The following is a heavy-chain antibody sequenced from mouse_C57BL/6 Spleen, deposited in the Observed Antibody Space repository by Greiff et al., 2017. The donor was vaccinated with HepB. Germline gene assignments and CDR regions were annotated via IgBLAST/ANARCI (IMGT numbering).Heavy chain of an antibody. Sequence: QVQLQQPGAELVMPGASVKLSCKASGYTFTSYWMHWVKQRPGQGLEWIGEIDPSDSYTNYNQKFKGKSTLTVEKSSSTAYMQLSSLTSEDSAVYYCARNEGLRRDFDYWGQGTTLTVSS. V-gene: IGHV1-69*01. J-gene: IGHJ2*01. CDR1: GYTFTSYW. CDR3: ARNEGLRRDFDY. CDR2: IDPSDSYT. D-gene: IGHD2-4*01.